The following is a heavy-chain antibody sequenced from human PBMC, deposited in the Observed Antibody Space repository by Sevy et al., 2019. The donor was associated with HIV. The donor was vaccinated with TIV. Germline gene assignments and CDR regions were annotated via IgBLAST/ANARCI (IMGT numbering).Heavy chain of an antibody. V-gene: IGHV1-2*02. CDR1: GYIFTDYY. CDR3: ARELVREFDF. Sequence: ASVKVSCRTSGYIFTDYYFYWMRQAPGQGPEWVGWINPKNGDTRSAQKFQGRITITGDTSTSTAYMDLTSLTSDDTAIYYCARELVREFDFWGQGTLVTVSS. J-gene: IGHJ4*02. CDR2: INPKNGDT. D-gene: IGHD1-26*01.